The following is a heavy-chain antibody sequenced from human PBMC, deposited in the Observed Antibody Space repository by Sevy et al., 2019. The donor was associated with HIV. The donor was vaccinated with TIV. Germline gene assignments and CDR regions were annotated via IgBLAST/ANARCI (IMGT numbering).Heavy chain of an antibody. CDR3: ATGLGKSDFDY. V-gene: IGHV3-15*05. CDR1: GFTFSNAW. CDR2: IKSKTDGGTR. J-gene: IGHJ4*02. D-gene: IGHD3-9*01. Sequence: GGSLRLSCAASGFTFSNAWMSWVRQAPGKGLEWVGRIKSKTDGGTRDLAAPVKGRIIISRDDSGNTLYLQMNSLKIEDTGVYYCATGLGKSDFDYWGQGTLVTVPS.